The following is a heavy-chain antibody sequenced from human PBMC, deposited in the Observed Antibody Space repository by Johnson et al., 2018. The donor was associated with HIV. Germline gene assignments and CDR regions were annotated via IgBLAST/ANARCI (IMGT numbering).Heavy chain of an antibody. Sequence: VQLVESGGGVVRPGGSLRLSCAASGFTFDDYGMRWVRQAPGKGLEWVSVISSGGSTYYADSVKGRFTNYRDNSKNKLYLQMISLRAEDTAVYYCARDRSENAVDIWGQGTMVTVSS. CDR2: ISSGGST. J-gene: IGHJ3*02. V-gene: IGHV3-66*01. CDR1: GFTFDDYG. CDR3: ARDRSENAVDI.